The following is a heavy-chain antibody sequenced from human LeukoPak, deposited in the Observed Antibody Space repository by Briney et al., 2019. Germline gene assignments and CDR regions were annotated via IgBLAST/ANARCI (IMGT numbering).Heavy chain of an antibody. CDR2: IIPIFGTA. CDR1: GCTFSSYA. D-gene: IGHD3-3*01. V-gene: IGHV1-69*05. J-gene: IGHJ4*02. CDR3: ARESITICGVVIIPFGLDY. Sequence: SVKVSCKASGCTFSSYAISWVRQAPGQGLEWMGGIIPIFGTANYAQKFQGRVTITTHVSTSTLSMEVSSLRSKDTAVYEWARESITICGVVIIPFGLDYWGQGTLVTVSS.